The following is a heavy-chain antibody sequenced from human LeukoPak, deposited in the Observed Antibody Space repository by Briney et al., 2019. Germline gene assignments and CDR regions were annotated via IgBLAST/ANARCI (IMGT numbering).Heavy chain of an antibody. CDR2: IYTSGST. V-gene: IGHV4-61*02. J-gene: IGHJ3*02. Sequence: SETLSLTCTVSGGSISSGSYDWSWIRQPAGKGLEWIGRIYTSGSTNYNPSLKSRVTISVDTSKNQFSLKLSSVTAADTAVYYCARFYYDFWSGDDAFDIWGQGTMVTVSS. CDR3: ARFYYDFWSGDDAFDI. D-gene: IGHD3-3*01. CDR1: GGSISSGSYD.